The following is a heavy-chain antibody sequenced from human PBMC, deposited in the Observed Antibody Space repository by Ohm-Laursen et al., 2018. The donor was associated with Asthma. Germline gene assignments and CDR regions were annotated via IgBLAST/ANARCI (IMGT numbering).Heavy chain of an antibody. J-gene: IGHJ3*01. V-gene: IGHV3-23*01. CDR1: GFTFRNYA. Sequence: SLRLSCSASGFTFRNYAMTWVRQAPGKGLEWVSTISLGGGGTYFADSVRGRFTISRDNSNNMLYLHMNSLRADDTAVYYCAKDEYSTTLGVGAFDFWGQGTMVTVSS. D-gene: IGHD6-13*01. CDR3: AKDEYSTTLGVGAFDF. CDR2: ISLGGGGT.